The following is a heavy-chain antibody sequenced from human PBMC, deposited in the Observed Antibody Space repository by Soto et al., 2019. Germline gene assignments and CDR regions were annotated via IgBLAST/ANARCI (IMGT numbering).Heavy chain of an antibody. V-gene: IGHV4-59*01. CDR1: GGSIRSYY. CDR2: IYYSGST. CDR3: ARGRYSYQFR. J-gene: IGHJ4*02. D-gene: IGHD5-18*01. Sequence: SEALSLPCPLSGGSIRSYYWSWIRQPPGKGLEWIGYIYYSGSTNYNPSLKSRVTISVDTSKNQFSLKLSSVTAADTAVYYCARGRYSYQFRWGQGTLVTVSS.